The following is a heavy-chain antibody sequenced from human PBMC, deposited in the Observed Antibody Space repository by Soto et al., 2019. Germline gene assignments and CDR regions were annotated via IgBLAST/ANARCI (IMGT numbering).Heavy chain of an antibody. Sequence: WGSLRLSCAASGFTFSSYAMSRVRQAPGKGLEWVSAISGSGGSTYYADSVKGRFTISRDNSKNTLYLQMNSLRAEDTAVYYCAKDNYVDNNFDYWGQGTLVTVSS. J-gene: IGHJ4*02. CDR2: ISGSGGST. V-gene: IGHV3-23*01. D-gene: IGHD4-4*01. CDR1: GFTFSSYA. CDR3: AKDNYVDNNFDY.